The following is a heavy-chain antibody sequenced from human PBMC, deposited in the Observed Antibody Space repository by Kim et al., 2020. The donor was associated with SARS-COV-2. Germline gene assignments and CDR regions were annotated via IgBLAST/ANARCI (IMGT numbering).Heavy chain of an antibody. J-gene: IGHJ5*02. D-gene: IGHD2-15*01. CDR3: ARGGGYCSGGSCYSEAVWFDP. CDR2: INAGNGNT. V-gene: IGHV1-3*01. Sequence: ASVKVSCKASGYTFTSYAMHWVRQAPGQRLEWMGWINAGNGNTKYSQKFQGRVTITRDTSASTAYMELSSLRSEDTAVYYCARGGGYCSGGSCYSEAVWFDPWGQETLVTVSS. CDR1: GYTFTSYA.